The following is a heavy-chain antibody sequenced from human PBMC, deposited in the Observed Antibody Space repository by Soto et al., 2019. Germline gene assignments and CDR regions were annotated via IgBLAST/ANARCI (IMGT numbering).Heavy chain of an antibody. J-gene: IGHJ4*01. CDR1: QISFSSYW. CDR3: ATVLNWPKY. CDR2: INQDGSEK. V-gene: IGHV3-7*01. Sequence: EQLVESGGGLVQPGGSLKLSCVVSQISFSSYWMTWVRQAPGKGLECVANINQDGSEKNYEDSVKGRFTISRDNTKISLYLHMNSLRGEATAVDYCATVLNWPKYWGHGTLVAVSS. D-gene: IGHD1-20*01.